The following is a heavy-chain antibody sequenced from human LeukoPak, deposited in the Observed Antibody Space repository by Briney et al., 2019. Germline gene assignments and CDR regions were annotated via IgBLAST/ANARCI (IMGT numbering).Heavy chain of an antibody. CDR1: GGSISSYY. D-gene: IGHD3-3*01. V-gene: IGHV4-59*01. CDR3: ARISTIFGAAGKDY. J-gene: IGHJ4*02. Sequence: SETLSLTCTVSGGSISSYYWSWIRQPPGKGLEWIGYIYYSGSTNYNPSLKSRATISVDTSKNQFSLKLSSVTAADTAVYYCARISTIFGAAGKDYWGQGTLVTVSS. CDR2: IYYSGST.